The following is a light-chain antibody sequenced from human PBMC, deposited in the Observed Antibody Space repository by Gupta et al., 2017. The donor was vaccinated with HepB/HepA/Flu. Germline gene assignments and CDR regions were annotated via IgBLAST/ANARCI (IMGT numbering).Light chain of an antibody. J-gene: IGKJ1*01. V-gene: IGKV1-33*01. CDR2: DAT. CDR1: QDITNY. Sequence: DIQMTQSPSSLSASVGDRVTITCQASQDITNYLNWYQQKAGKAPKLLIYDATSLETRVPSRFSGRAFGTHFTLTISSLQPEDIATYYCQQYDKLPPWTFGQWTKVEIK. CDR3: QQYDKLPPWT.